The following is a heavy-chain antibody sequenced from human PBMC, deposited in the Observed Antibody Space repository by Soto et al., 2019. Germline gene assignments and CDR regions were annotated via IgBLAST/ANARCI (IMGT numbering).Heavy chain of an antibody. CDR3: ARGSVVATIYFDY. CDR1: GYSISSGYY. D-gene: IGHD5-12*01. Sequence: SETLSLTCAVSGYSISSGYYCGWIRQPPGKGLEWIGSIYHSGSTYYNPSLKSRVTISVDTSKNQFSLKLSSVTAADTAVYYCARGSVVATIYFDYWGQGTLVTVSS. J-gene: IGHJ4*02. V-gene: IGHV4-38-2*01. CDR2: IYHSGST.